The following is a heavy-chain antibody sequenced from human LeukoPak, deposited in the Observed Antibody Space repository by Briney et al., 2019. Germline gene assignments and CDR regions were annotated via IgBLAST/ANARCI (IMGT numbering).Heavy chain of an antibody. Sequence: PVKVSCKASGGTFSSYAISWVRQAPGQGLEWMGGIIPIFGTANYAQKFQGRVTMTRNTSISTAYMELSSLRSEDTAVYYCARSILYGSGSPAGYWGQGTLVTVSS. V-gene: IGHV1-69*05. CDR3: ARSILYGSGSPAGY. J-gene: IGHJ4*02. CDR2: IIPIFGTA. CDR1: GGTFSSYA. D-gene: IGHD3-10*01.